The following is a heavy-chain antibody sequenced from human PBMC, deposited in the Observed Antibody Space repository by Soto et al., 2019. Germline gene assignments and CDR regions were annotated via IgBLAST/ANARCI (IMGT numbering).Heavy chain of an antibody. D-gene: IGHD6-19*01. CDR1: GFTFSDYF. CDR3: ARDRSAVAANYWYFDL. Sequence: QVQLVESGGGLVKPGGSLRLSCAASGFTFSDYFMSWIRQAPGKGLEWVSYISSSGSTIYYADSVKGRFTISRDNAKNSLYLQMNSLRAEDTAVYYCARDRSAVAANYWYFDLWGRGTLVTVSS. CDR2: ISSSGSTI. V-gene: IGHV3-11*01. J-gene: IGHJ2*01.